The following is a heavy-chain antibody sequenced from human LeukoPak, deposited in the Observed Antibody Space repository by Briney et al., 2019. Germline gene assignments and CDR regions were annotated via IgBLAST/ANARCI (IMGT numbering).Heavy chain of an antibody. Sequence: GGSLRLSCAASGFTFSSYSMNWVRQAPGKGLEWVSSISSSSSYIYYADSVKGRFTISRDNAKNSLYLQMNSLRAEDTAVYYCARDCDDYGDPGAFDIWGQGTMVTVSS. V-gene: IGHV3-21*04. CDR2: ISSSSSYI. CDR3: ARDCDDYGDPGAFDI. D-gene: IGHD4-17*01. J-gene: IGHJ3*02. CDR1: GFTFSSYS.